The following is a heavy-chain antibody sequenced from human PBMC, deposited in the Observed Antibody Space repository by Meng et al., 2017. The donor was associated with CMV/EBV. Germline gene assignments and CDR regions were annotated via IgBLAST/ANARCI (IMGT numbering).Heavy chain of an antibody. J-gene: IGHJ5*02. CDR2: INPSGGST. D-gene: IGHD2-2*01. V-gene: IGHV1-46*01. CDR3: ARHFVVVPEKNWFDP. CDR1: GYTFTSYY. Sequence: ASVKVSCKASGYTFTSYYMHWVRQAPGQGLEWMGIINPSGGSTSYAQKFQGRVTMTRDTSTSTVYMELSSLRSEDTAVYYCARHFVVVPEKNWFDPWGQGTLVTVSS.